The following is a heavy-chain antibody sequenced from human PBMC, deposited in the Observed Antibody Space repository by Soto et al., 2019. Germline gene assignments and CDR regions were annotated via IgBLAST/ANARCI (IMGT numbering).Heavy chain of an antibody. Sequence: PSETLSLTCTVSGGSISSSSYYWGWIRQPPGKGLEWIGSIYYSGSTYYNPSLKSRVTISVDTSKNQFSLKLSSVTAADTAVYYCARRNYDYIWGSYRLNWFDPWGQGTLVTVSS. D-gene: IGHD3-16*02. V-gene: IGHV4-39*01. J-gene: IGHJ5*02. CDR2: IYYSGST. CDR1: GGSISSSSYY. CDR3: ARRNYDYIWGSYRLNWFDP.